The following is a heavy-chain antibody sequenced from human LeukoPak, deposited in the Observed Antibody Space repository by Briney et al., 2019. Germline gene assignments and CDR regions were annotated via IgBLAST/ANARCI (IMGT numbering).Heavy chain of an antibody. Sequence: PSETLSLTCAVSGGSISSSNWWSWVRQPPGKGLEWIGEIYHSGSTNYNPSLKSRVTISVGKSKNQFSLKLSSVTAADTAVYYCARKEQQLQVYDYWGQGTLVTVSS. J-gene: IGHJ4*02. CDR2: IYHSGST. CDR3: ARKEQQLQVYDY. CDR1: GGSISSSNW. D-gene: IGHD6-13*01. V-gene: IGHV4-4*02.